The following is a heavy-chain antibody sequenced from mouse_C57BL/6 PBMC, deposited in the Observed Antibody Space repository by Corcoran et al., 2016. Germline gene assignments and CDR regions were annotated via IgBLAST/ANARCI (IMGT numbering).Heavy chain of an antibody. CDR1: GYSITSGYY. V-gene: IGHV3-6*01. Sequence: DVQLQESGSGLVKPSQSLSLTCSVTGYSITSGYYWNWIRQFPGNKLEWMGYISYDGSNNYNPSLKNRISITRDTSKNQFFLKLNSVTTEDTATYYCARECYDDDDATPYYYAMDYWGQGTSVTVSS. J-gene: IGHJ4*01. D-gene: IGHD2-4*01. CDR3: ARECYDDDDATPYYYAMDY. CDR2: ISYDGSN.